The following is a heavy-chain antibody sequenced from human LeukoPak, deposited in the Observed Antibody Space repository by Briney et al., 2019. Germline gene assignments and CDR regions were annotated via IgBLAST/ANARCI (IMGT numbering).Heavy chain of an antibody. CDR3: ATCYPWYSSGWYQSETCGYFDY. CDR1: GGSIGSSSYY. V-gene: IGHV4-39*01. CDR2: FYYSGST. J-gene: IGHJ4*02. D-gene: IGHD6-19*01. Sequence: SETLSLTCTVSGGSIGSSSYYWGWIRQPPGRGLEWIGSFYYSGSTYYNPSLKSRVTISVDTSKNQFSLKLSSVTAADTAVYSCATCYPWYSSGWYQSETCGYFDYWGQGTLVTVSP.